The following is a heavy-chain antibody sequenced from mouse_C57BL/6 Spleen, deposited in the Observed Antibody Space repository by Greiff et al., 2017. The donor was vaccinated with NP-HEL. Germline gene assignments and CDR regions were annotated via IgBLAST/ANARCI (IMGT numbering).Heavy chain of an antibody. CDR3: ARGGDYDVSFDY. V-gene: IGHV5-4*01. J-gene: IGHJ2*01. CDR2: ISDGGSYT. CDR1: GFTFSSYA. Sequence: EVQRVESGGGLVKPGGSLKLSCAASGFTFSSYAMSWVRQTPEKRLEWVATISDGGSYTYYPDNVKGRFTISRDNAKNNLYLQMSHLKSEDTAMYYCARGGDYDVSFDYWGQGTTLTVSS. D-gene: IGHD2-4*01.